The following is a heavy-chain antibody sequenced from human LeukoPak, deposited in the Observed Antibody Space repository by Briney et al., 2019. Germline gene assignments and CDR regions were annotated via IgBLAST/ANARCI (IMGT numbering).Heavy chain of an antibody. CDR2: ISSSGSTI. CDR1: RFSFSDYD. V-gene: IGHV3-11*01. CDR3: TRGAGWLIDY. Sequence: KPGGSLRLSCRASRFSFSDYDMHWVRQAPGKGLEWVSYISSSGSTIYYADSVKGRFTISRDNAKNSLYLQMNSLRAEDTAVYYCTRGAGWLIDYWGQGILVTVSS. D-gene: IGHD3-16*01. J-gene: IGHJ4*02.